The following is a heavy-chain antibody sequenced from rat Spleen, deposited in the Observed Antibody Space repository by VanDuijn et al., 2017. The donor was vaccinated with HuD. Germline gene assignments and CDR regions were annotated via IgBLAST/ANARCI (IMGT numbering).Heavy chain of an antibody. CDR3: AREAGIPFHYFDH. V-gene: IGHV5-7*01. CDR2: ISYDGDSF. Sequence: EVQLVESGGGLVQPGRSLKLSCAASGFIFSDHNMAWLRQAPKKGLEWVATISYDGDSFYYRNSVRGRFTISRENARSTLYLQMDSLRSEDTATYYCAREAGIPFHYFDHWGQGVMVTVSS. J-gene: IGHJ2*01. CDR1: GFIFSDHN. D-gene: IGHD1-4*01.